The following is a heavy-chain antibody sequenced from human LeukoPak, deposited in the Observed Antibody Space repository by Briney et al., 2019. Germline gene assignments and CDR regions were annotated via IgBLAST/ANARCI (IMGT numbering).Heavy chain of an antibody. Sequence: GSLRLSCAASGFTFSSYEMNWVRQAPGKGLEWVSYISSSGSTIYYADSVKGRFTISRDNAKNSLYLQMNSLRAEDTAVYYCARDFLNAFDIWGQGTMVTVSS. D-gene: IGHD3-3*01. V-gene: IGHV3-48*03. CDR1: GFTFSSYE. CDR2: ISSSGSTI. CDR3: ARDFLNAFDI. J-gene: IGHJ3*02.